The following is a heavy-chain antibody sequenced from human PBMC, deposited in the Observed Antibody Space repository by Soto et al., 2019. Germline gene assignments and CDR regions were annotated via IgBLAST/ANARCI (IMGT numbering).Heavy chain of an antibody. V-gene: IGHV3-30*03. J-gene: IGHJ5*02. CDR3: TRADLTVTLSVFDP. D-gene: IGHD4-17*01. Sequence: PGGSLRLSCAASGFTFSTYGMHWVRQAPGKGLEWVALISDDGRTKYYADSVKGRFTISRDNSKNTLYLQMNSLSAEDTAVYYCTRADLTVTLSVFDPWGQGTLVTVSS. CDR1: GFTFSTYG. CDR2: ISDDGRTK.